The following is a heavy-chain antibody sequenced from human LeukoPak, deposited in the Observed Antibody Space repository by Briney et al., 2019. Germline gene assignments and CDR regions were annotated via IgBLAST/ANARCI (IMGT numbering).Heavy chain of an antibody. D-gene: IGHD6-19*01. CDR2: INHSGST. J-gene: IGHJ2*01. CDR1: GGSFSGYY. V-gene: IGHV4-34*01. CDR3: ARVLEGSSGQHGYFDL. Sequence: KPSETMSLTCAVYGGSFSGYYWSWIRQPPGKGLEWIGEINHSGSTNYNPSLKSRVTISVDTSKNQFSLQLSSVTAADTAVYYCARVLEGSSGQHGYFDLWGRGTLVTVSS.